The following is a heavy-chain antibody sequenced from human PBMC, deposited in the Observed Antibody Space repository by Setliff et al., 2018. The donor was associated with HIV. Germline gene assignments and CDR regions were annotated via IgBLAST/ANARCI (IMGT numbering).Heavy chain of an antibody. V-gene: IGHV3-23*01. J-gene: IGHJ4*02. CDR3: ARCKKDQYNFWSGYCFDY. CDR2: ISGSGDIT. D-gene: IGHD3-3*01. Sequence: PGGSLRLSCAASGFSFRSYAVSWVRQAPGKGLEWVSVISGSGDITYYRESVRGRFTVSRDNSNNTVYLQMNSLRAEDTAMYYCARCKKDQYNFWSGYCFDYWGQGTLVTVSS. CDR1: GFSFRSYA.